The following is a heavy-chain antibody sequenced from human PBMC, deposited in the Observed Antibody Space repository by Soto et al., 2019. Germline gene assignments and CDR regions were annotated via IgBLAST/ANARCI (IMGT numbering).Heavy chain of an antibody. CDR1: GFDFPGFW. V-gene: IGHV3-7*04. CDR2: INHGGSET. CDR3: TRGGRDLDF. Sequence: VQVVESGETLVQPGGSLRLSCEVSGFDFPGFWMNWVRQAPGKGLEWVANINHGGSETNFLDSVKGRFTISRDNAKSTLYLQMNSLRVEDTAVYYCTRGGRDLDFWGQGTVVIVSS. D-gene: IGHD2-21*02. J-gene: IGHJ4*02.